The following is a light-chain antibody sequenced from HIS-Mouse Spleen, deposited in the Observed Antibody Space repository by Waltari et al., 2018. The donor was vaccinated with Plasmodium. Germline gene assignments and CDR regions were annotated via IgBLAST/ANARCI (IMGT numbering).Light chain of an antibody. J-gene: IGKJ3*01. CDR3: QQYNNWSFT. Sequence: EIVMTQSPATLSVSPGERATLSCRASQSVSSNLAWYQQKPGQVPRLLIDGASTRATGIPARFSGSGSGTEFTLTISSLQSEDFAVYYCQQYNNWSFTFGPGTKVDIK. V-gene: IGKV3-15*01. CDR2: GAS. CDR1: QSVSSN.